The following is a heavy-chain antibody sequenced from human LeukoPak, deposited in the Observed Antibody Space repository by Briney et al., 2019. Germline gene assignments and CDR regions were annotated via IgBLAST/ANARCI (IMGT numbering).Heavy chain of an antibody. Sequence: GGSLRLSCAASRFTFDDYGMHWVRQVPGKGLEWVSLICGDGSSTYYADSVKGRCTISRDDSKNTLYLQMNSLKTEDTAVYYCTTDHSSGWYVTFDSVDYWGQGTLVTVSS. J-gene: IGHJ4*02. V-gene: IGHV3-43*02. CDR2: ICGDGSST. CDR3: TTDHSSGWYVTFDSVDY. CDR1: RFTFDDYG. D-gene: IGHD6-19*01.